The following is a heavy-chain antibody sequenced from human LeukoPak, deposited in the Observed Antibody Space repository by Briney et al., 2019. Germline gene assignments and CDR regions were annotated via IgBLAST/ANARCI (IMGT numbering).Heavy chain of an antibody. CDR2: INPSGGGT. CDR3: ARGARPAVHYGMDV. V-gene: IGHV1-46*01. J-gene: IGHJ6*02. CDR1: GYTFTSYH. D-gene: IGHD2-2*01. Sequence: ASVKVSCKASGYTFTSYHLHWVRQAPGQGLEWMGIINPSGGGTNYAQKFQGRVTMTRDTSTATVYMELSSLRSEDTAVYYCARGARPAVHYGMDVWGQGTTVTVSS.